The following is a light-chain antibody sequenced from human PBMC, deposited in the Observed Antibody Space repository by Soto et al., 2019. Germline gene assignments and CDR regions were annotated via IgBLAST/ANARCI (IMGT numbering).Light chain of an antibody. CDR1: SSDVGGNKY. CDR3: TTSTRDSLYV. V-gene: IGLV2-14*01. J-gene: IGLJ1*01. Sequence: QSVLTQPASVSGSRGQSITISCTGTSSDVGGNKYVSWYQQYPGKVPKLLINKVSNRPSGVSNRFSGTKSGNTASLTISGLLAEDEADHFCTTSTRDSLYVFGTGTKLTVL. CDR2: KVS.